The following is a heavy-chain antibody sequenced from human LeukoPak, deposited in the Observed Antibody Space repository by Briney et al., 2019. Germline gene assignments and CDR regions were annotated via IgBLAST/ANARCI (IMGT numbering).Heavy chain of an antibody. CDR3: ARRPYGSGSYYDY. D-gene: IGHD3-10*01. J-gene: IGHJ4*02. CDR1: GFTFSSYG. Sequence: PGGSLRPSCAASGFTFSSYGMHWVRQAPGKGLEWVAFIRYDGSNKYYADSVKGRFTISRDNSKNTLYLQMNSLRAEDTAVYYCARRPYGSGSYYDYWGQGTLVTVSS. V-gene: IGHV3-30*02. CDR2: IRYDGSNK.